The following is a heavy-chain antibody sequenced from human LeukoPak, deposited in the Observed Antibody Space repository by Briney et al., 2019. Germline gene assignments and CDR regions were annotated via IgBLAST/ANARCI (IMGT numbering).Heavy chain of an antibody. J-gene: IGHJ6*02. CDR1: GFTYTNFG. CDR3: AKSRGISAGPSYYYYSMDV. D-gene: IGHD3-16*01. CDR2: ISVNGETT. Sequence: PGGSLRLSCAASGFTYTNFGMSWVRQAPGKGLEWVSSISVNGETTYYADSVNGRFTISRDNSKDTLYLQMNSLRAKDTAVYFCAKSRGISAGPSYYYYSMDVWGRGTTVPVSS. V-gene: IGHV3-23*01.